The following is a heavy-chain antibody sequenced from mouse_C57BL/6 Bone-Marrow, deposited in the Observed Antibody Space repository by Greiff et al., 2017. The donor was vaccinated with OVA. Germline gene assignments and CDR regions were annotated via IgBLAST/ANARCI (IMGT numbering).Heavy chain of an antibody. D-gene: IGHD2-4*01. V-gene: IGHV1-50*01. CDR2: IDPSDSYT. Sequence: QVQLQQPGAELVKPGASVKLSCKASGYTFTSYWMQWVKQRPGQGLEWIGEIDPSDSYTNYNQKFKGKATLTVDTSSSTAYMQLSSLTSEDSAVYYCARGWRDYEAWFAYWGQGTLVTVSA. CDR1: GYTFTSYW. CDR3: ARGWRDYEAWFAY. J-gene: IGHJ3*01.